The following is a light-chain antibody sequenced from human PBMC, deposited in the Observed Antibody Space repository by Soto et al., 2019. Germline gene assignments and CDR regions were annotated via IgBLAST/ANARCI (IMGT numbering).Light chain of an antibody. CDR2: DTS. J-gene: IGKJ4*01. CDR1: QSISSY. V-gene: IGKV1-33*01. CDR3: QQYDNLVT. Sequence: DIQMTQSPSSLSASVGDRVTITCRASQSISSYLNWYQQKPGKAPKLLIYDTSNLETGVPSRSSGSGSGTDFTFTISSLQPEDIATYYCQQYDNLVTFGGGTKVDTK.